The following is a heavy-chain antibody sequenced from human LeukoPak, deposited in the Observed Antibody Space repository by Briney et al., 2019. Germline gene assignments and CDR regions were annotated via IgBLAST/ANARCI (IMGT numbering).Heavy chain of an antibody. CDR1: GFTFSSYA. CDR2: ISYDGSNK. CDR3: VRDPAWGHWYFDL. J-gene: IGHJ2*01. D-gene: IGHD1-26*01. V-gene: IGHV3-30*04. Sequence: PGRSLRLSCAASGFTFSSYAMHWVRQAPGKGLEWVAVISYDGSNKYYADSVEGRFTISRNNSKNTVYLQMNGLRVDDTAIYYRVRDPAWGHWYFDLWGRGTLVTVS.